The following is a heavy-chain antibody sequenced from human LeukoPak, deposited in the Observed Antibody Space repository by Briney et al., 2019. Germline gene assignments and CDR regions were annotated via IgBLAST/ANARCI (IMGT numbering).Heavy chain of an antibody. CDR3: ARRWNYGRNYYIDV. D-gene: IGHD1-7*01. CDR2: INYSGRT. J-gene: IGHJ6*03. Sequence: PSETLSLTCAVYGGSFSNYYWSWIRQPPGKGLEWIGEINYSGRTNYNPSLMSRVTVSVDTSKKQFSLRSTSVTATDTAVYYCARRWNYGRNYYIDVWGKGATVSVSS. V-gene: IGHV4-34*01. CDR1: GGSFSNYY.